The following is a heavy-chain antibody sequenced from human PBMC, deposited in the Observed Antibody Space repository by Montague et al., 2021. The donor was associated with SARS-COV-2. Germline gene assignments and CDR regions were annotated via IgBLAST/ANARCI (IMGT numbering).Heavy chain of an antibody. CDR1: GFTFSGSP. CDR2: IHSAGRRS. V-gene: IGHV3-23*03. CDR3: ARHVGMERVTYGMDV. Sequence: SLRLSCAASGFTFSGSPMSWVRQAPGKGLEWVSVIHSAGRRSYYGDSVEGRFTISKDNSKNTVFLQMNNLRAEDTAVYYCARHVGMERVTYGMDVWGQGTTVTVSS. J-gene: IGHJ6*01. D-gene: IGHD3-3*01.